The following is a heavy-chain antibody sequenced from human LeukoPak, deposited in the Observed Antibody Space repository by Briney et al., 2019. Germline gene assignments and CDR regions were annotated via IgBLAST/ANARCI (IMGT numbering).Heavy chain of an antibody. V-gene: IGHV4-39*01. CDR3: ARHRPKYYDFWSGPRPPFDP. D-gene: IGHD3-3*01. CDR2: IYYSGST. J-gene: IGHJ5*02. Sequence: PSETLSLTCTVSGGSISSSSYYWGWIRQPPGKGLGWIGSIYYSGSTYYNPSLKSRVTISVDTSKNQFSLKLSSVTAADTAVYYCARHRPKYYDFWSGPRPPFDPWGQGTLVTVSS. CDR1: GGSISSSSYY.